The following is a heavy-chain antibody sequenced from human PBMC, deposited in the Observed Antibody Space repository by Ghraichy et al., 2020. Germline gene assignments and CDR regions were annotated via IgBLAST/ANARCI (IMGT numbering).Heavy chain of an antibody. CDR2: IYYSGST. CDR1: GGSISSYY. CDR3: ARDMKEWYSSGWYYFDY. Sequence: SETLSLTCTVSGGSISSYYWSCIRQPPGKGLEWIGYIYYSGSTNYNPSLKSRVTISVDTSKNQFSLKLSSVTAADTAVYYCARDMKEWYSSGWYYFDYWGQGTLVTVSS. D-gene: IGHD6-19*01. V-gene: IGHV4-59*01. J-gene: IGHJ4*02.